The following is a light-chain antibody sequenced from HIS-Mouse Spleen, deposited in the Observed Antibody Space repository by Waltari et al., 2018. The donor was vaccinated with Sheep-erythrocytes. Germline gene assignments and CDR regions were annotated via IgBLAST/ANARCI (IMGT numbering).Light chain of an antibody. CDR1: SSDVGGYNY. CDR3: CSYAGSYNHV. Sequence: QSALTQPPSASGSPGPSVTISCTGTSSDVGGYNYVPWYQQHPGKAPKLIIYEVSKRPSGVPDRFSGSKSGNTASLTISGLQAEDEADYYCCSYAGSYNHVFATGTKVTVL. J-gene: IGLJ1*01. CDR2: EVS. V-gene: IGLV2-8*01.